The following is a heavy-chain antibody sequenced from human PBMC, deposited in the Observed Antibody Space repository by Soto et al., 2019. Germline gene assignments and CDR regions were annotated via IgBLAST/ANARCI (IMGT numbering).Heavy chain of an antibody. Sequence: QVQLQESGPGLVKPSETLSFTCTVSGDSINSYYWSWIRQPPGKGLEWIAYFYKSGTTNYNPSLKSRVTISEDTTKNQFSLKLSSVTAADAAVYYCARTYDNIDPNSGGYAFDIWGQGTMLTVSS. D-gene: IGHD3-22*01. CDR1: GDSINSYY. CDR3: ARTYDNIDPNSGGYAFDI. CDR2: FYKSGTT. J-gene: IGHJ3*02. V-gene: IGHV4-59*01.